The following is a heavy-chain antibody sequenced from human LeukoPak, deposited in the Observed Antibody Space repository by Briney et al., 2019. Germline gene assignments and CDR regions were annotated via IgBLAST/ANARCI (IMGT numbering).Heavy chain of an antibody. Sequence: GASVKVSCKASGYTFTSYAMNWVRQAPGQGLEWMGWINTNTGNPTYAQGFTGRFVFSLDTSVSTAYLQISSLKAEDTAVYYCARAPVLLWFGEFVHDAFDIWGQGTMVTVSS. CDR2: INTNTGNP. D-gene: IGHD3-10*01. J-gene: IGHJ3*02. V-gene: IGHV7-4-1*02. CDR3: ARAPVLLWFGEFVHDAFDI. CDR1: GYTFTSYA.